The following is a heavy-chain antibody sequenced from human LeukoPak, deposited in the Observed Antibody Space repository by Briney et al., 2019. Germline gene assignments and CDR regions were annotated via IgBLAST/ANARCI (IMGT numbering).Heavy chain of an antibody. CDR3: TTVRYYDSSGSGGVFDY. J-gene: IGHJ4*02. CDR2: IKSKTDGGTT. V-gene: IGHV3-15*01. Sequence: KSGGSLRLSCAAPGFTVSSNYMSWVRQAPGKGLEWVGRIKSKTDGGTTDYAAPVKGRFTISRDDSKNTLYLQMNSLKTEDTAVYYCTTVRYYDSSGSGGVFDYWGQGTLVTVSS. CDR1: GFTVSSNY. D-gene: IGHD3-22*01.